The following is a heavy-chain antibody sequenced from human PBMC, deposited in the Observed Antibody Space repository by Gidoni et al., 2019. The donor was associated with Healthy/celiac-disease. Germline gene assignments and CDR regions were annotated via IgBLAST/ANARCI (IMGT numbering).Heavy chain of an antibody. V-gene: IGHV3-30*18. J-gene: IGHJ4*02. CDR2: VSYDGSNK. Sequence: QLVESGGGVVQPGRSLRLSCAASGFTFSSYGMHWVRQAPGKGLEWVAVVSYDGSNKYYADSVKGRFTISRDNSKNTLYLQMNSLRAEDTAVYYCANGYCSGGSCYYDYWGQGTLVTVSS. D-gene: IGHD2-15*01. CDR3: ANGYCSGGSCYYDY. CDR1: GFTFSSYG.